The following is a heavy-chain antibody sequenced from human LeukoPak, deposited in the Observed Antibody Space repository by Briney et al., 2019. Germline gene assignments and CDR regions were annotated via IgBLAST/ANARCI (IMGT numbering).Heavy chain of an antibody. V-gene: IGHV4-34*01. D-gene: IGHD2-2*02. CDR3: ARPGAAIGKGYFQH. J-gene: IGHJ1*01. Sequence: SETLSFTCAVYGGSFSGYYWRWIRQPPGKGLEWIGEINHSGSTNYNPSLKSRVTISVDTSKNQFSLKLSSVTAADTAVYYCARPGAAIGKGYFQHWGQGTLVTVSS. CDR1: GGSFSGYY. CDR2: INHSGST.